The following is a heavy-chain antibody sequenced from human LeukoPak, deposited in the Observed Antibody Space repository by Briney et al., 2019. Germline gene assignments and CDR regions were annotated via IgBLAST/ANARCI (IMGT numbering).Heavy chain of an antibody. D-gene: IGHD3-9*01. J-gene: IGHJ4*02. CDR3: ARDLAEDFDWLGYFDY. Sequence: GASVKVSCKASGYTFTGYYMHWVRQAPGQGIEWMGWINPNSGGTNYAQKFQGRVTMTRDTSITTAYMELSRLRSDDTAVYYCARDLAEDFDWLGYFDYWGQGTLVTVSS. CDR2: INPNSGGT. CDR1: GYTFTGYY. V-gene: IGHV1-2*02.